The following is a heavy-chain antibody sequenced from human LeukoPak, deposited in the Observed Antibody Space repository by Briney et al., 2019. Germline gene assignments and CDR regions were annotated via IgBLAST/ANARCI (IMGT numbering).Heavy chain of an antibody. CDR3: ARDRYCSGGSCYPALYYYYGMDV. J-gene: IGHJ6*02. D-gene: IGHD2-15*01. V-gene: IGHV4-30-2*01. CDR1: GGSISSGGYS. Sequence: SETLSLTCAVSGGSISSGGYSWSWIRQPPGKGLEWIGYIYHSGSTYYNPSLKSRVTISVDRSKNQFSLKLSSVTAADTAVYYCARDRYCSGGSCYPALYYYYGMDVWGQGTTVTVSS. CDR2: IYHSGST.